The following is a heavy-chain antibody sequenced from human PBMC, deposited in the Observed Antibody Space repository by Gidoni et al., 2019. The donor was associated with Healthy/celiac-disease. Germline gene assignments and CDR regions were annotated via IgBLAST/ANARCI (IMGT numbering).Heavy chain of an antibody. CDR1: GGSFSGYY. Sequence: QVQLQQWGAGLLKPSETLSLTCAVYGGSFSGYYWSWIRQPPGKGLDWIGEINHSGSTNYNPSLKSRVTISVDTSKNQFSLKLSSVTAADTAVYYCARESPSGYPSDYWGQGTLVTVSS. J-gene: IGHJ4*02. CDR3: ARESPSGYPSDY. V-gene: IGHV4-34*01. D-gene: IGHD2-2*01. CDR2: INHSGST.